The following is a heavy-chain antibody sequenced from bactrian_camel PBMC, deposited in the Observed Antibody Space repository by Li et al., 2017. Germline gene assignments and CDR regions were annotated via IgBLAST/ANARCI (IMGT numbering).Heavy chain of an antibody. CDR1: VDTSSLYC. V-gene: IGHV3S53*01. D-gene: IGHD2*01. Sequence: HVQLVESGGGSVQVGGSLRLSCAASVDTSSLYCMAWFRQAPGKEREGVAAIGADGTTTFATSVKGRFTISRDNAKNTLYLQMNSLKPEDTAMYYCAANFGPYCSGPYLARRANFLGQGTQVTVS. J-gene: IGHJ4*01. CDR2: IGADGTT.